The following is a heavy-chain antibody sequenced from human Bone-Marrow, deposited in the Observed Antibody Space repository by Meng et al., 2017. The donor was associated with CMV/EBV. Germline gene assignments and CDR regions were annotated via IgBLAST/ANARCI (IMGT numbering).Heavy chain of an antibody. J-gene: IGHJ6*02. Sequence: GESLKISCAASGFTFSSYEMNWVRQAPGKGLEWVSYISSSGSTIYYADSVKGRFTISRDNAKNSLYLQMNSLRSEDTAVYYCARDTSDFWSGYHYYYYGMDVWGQGTMVTGSS. CDR2: ISSSGSTI. V-gene: IGHV3-48*03. CDR3: ARDTSDFWSGYHYYYYGMDV. D-gene: IGHD3-3*01. CDR1: GFTFSSYE.